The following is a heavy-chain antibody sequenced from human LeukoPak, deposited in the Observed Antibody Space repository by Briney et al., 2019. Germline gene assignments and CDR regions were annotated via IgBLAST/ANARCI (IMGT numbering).Heavy chain of an antibody. CDR2: IKSKRDGETT. Sequence: GGSLRLSCAASGLTFTNSWMSWVRQAPRKGLEWVGRIKSKRDGETTDYAAPVKDRFTISRDDSKKTLYLQMNSLKPEDAGMYHCVTEYYWYMDVWGKGTTVTVSS. CDR1: GLTFTNSW. V-gene: IGHV3-15*01. CDR3: VTEYYWYMDV. J-gene: IGHJ6*03.